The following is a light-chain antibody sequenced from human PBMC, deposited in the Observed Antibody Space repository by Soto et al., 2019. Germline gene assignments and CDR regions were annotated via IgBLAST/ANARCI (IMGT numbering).Light chain of an antibody. J-gene: IGKJ4*01. CDR1: QSVSSY. CDR2: DAS. V-gene: IGKV3-11*01. CDR3: QQRSNLLST. Sequence: EIVLTQSPATLSLPPGERAALSCRASQSVSSYLAWYQQKPGQAPRLLIYDASKRASGIPARFTGSGSGTDCTVSLSSVEAEDFAVYFCQQRSNLLSTFGGGTKVEI.